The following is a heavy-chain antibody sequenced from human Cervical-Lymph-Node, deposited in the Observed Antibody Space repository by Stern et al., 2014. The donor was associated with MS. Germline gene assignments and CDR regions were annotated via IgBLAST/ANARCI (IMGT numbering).Heavy chain of an antibody. Sequence: QVQLVQSGAEVKNPGASVKVSCKASGYTFTDYYMQWIRQAPGQGLERMGWINPNNGSAKSAQKLQGWVTMTRDTSTSTAYMELSRLRSDDTAIYYCARASTTANNYYDGVDVWGQGTTVTVTS. CDR3: ARASTTANNYYDGVDV. CDR1: GYTFTDYY. V-gene: IGHV1-2*04. D-gene: IGHD1-1*01. CDR2: INPNNGSA. J-gene: IGHJ6*02.